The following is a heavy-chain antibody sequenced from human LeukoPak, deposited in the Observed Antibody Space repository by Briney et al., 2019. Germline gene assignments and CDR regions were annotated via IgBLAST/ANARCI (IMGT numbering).Heavy chain of an antibody. CDR1: GFNFSVHS. J-gene: IGHJ6*02. CDR3: AREPGVSYGMDV. D-gene: IGHD3-3*01. Sequence: PGGSLRLSCAASGFNFSVHSMSCVRHAPGGGLEWISYISRTSSNIYYADSLKGRFTISRDNAKNSLYLQMNSLRVEDTAVYYCAREPGVSYGMDVWGQGTTVTVSS. V-gene: IGHV3-48*01. CDR2: ISRTSSNI.